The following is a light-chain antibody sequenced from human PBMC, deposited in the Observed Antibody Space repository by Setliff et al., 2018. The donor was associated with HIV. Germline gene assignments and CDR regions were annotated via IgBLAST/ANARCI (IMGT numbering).Light chain of an antibody. V-gene: IGLV2-14*03. J-gene: IGLJ1*01. Sequence: ALTQPASVSGSRGQSITISCTGTSSDVGGYNYVSWYQQHPGKAPKPMIYDVSNRPSGVSNRFSGSKSGNTASLTISGLQAEDEADYYCSSYTSSTTRVFGTGTKVTVL. CDR1: SSDVGGYNY. CDR3: SSYTSSTTRV. CDR2: DVS.